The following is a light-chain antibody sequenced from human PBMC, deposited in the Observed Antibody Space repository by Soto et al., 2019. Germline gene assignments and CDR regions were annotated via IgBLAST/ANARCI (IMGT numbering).Light chain of an antibody. CDR2: TAS. CDR3: QQYNNWPPIT. J-gene: IGKJ1*01. V-gene: IGKV3D-15*01. Sequence: PPSVSVAPGQTARITCGGNNIGSKSVHWYQQKPGQAPRLLIYTASRRATGIPDRFSGSGSGTEFTLTISSLQSEDFAVYYCQQYNNWPPITFGQGTKVDIK. CDR1: NIGSKS.